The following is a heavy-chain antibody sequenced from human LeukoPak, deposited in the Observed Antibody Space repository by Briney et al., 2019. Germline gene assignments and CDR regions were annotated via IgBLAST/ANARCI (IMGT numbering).Heavy chain of an antibody. CDR2: IIPIFGTA. D-gene: IGHD1-26*01. CDR3: ARVGGGLASGAFDI. CDR1: GGTFSSYA. V-gene: IGHV1-69*13. J-gene: IGHJ3*02. Sequence: SVKVSCKASGGTFSSYAISWVRQAPGQGLEWMGGIIPIFGTAHYAQKFQGRVTITADESTSTAYMELSNLRSEDTAVYYCARVGGGLASGAFDIWGQGTMVTVSS.